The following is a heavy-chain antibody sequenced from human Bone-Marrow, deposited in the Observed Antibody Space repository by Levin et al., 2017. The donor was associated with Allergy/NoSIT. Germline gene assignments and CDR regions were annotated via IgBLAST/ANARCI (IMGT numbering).Heavy chain of an antibody. CDR3: AKDLKSNNRDGYFDP. CDR2: IGPSGAFT. Sequence: GESLKISCTGSGFTFSDYYMTWIRQAPGKGLEWLSYIGPSGAFTTYADSLKGRFTISRDNTKNTLYLQMNGLVAEDTAVYYCAKDLKSNNRDGYFDPWGQGTLVTVSS. CDR1: GFTFSDYY. J-gene: IGHJ5*02. D-gene: IGHD6-25*01. V-gene: IGHV3-11*06.